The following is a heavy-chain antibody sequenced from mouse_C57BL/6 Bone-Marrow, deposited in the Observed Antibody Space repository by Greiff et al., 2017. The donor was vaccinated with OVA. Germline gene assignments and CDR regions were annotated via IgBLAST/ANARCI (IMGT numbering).Heavy chain of an antibody. D-gene: IGHD2-12*01. Sequence: QVQLQQPGAELVKPGASVKLSCKASGYTFTSYWMHWVKQRPGQGLEWIGMIHPNSGSTNYNEKFKSKATLTVDKSSSTAYMQLSSPTSEDSAVYYCARRAMLRKYYYAMDYWGQGTSVTVSS. V-gene: IGHV1-64*01. CDR2: IHPNSGST. CDR1: GYTFTSYW. J-gene: IGHJ4*01. CDR3: ARRAMLRKYYYAMDY.